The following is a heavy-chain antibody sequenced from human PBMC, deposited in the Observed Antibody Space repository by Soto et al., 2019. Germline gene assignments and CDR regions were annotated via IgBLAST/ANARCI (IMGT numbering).Heavy chain of an antibody. D-gene: IGHD1-26*01. CDR2: IIPIFGTA. J-gene: IGHJ4*02. CDR1: GGTFSSYA. Sequence: ASVKVSCKASGGTFSSYAISWVRQAPGQGLEWMGGIIPIFGTANYAQKFQGRVTITADESTSTAYMELRSLRSDDTAFYYCARAVSYFVGARLDYWGQGTLVTVSS. V-gene: IGHV1-69*13. CDR3: ARAVSYFVGARLDY.